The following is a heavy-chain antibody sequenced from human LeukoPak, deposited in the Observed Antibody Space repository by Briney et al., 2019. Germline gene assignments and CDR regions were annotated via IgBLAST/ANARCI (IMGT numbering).Heavy chain of an antibody. CDR2: IRFDESHR. CDR3: ARWDISTADIDY. V-gene: IGHV3-33*01. D-gene: IGHD6-13*01. CDR1: GFTFSTYG. J-gene: IGHJ4*02. Sequence: GGSLRLSCAAPGFTFSTYGMPWVGRPPAKGRGGVAVIRFDESHRYYAGSVKGRFTISRDNSKNTLFLQMNSLRAEDTALYYCARWDISTADIDYWGQGTLVTVSS.